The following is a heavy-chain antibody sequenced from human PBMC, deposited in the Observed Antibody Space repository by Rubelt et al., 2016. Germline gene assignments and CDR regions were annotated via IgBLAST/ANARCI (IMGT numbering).Heavy chain of an antibody. CDR2: IKRQTDGGTT. Sequence: EVQLVESGGGLVQPGGSLRLSCAASGFTFSSYALTWVRQAPGKGLEWVGRIKRQTDGGTTDFAAPVKGRFTISRDDSKNTLYLQMNSLKIEDTAVYYCVTDLVADWGQGTLVTVSS. CDR1: GFTFSSYA. J-gene: IGHJ4*02. D-gene: IGHD5-12*01. V-gene: IGHV3-15*01. CDR3: VTDLVAD.